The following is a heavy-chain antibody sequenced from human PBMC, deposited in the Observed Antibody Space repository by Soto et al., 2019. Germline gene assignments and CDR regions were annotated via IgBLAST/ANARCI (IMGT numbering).Heavy chain of an antibody. CDR3: AHRGYGDYPRDNWFDP. CDR2: IYWNEDE. J-gene: IGHJ5*02. D-gene: IGHD4-17*01. Sequence: QITLKESGPTLVKPTQTLTLTCTFSGFSLKTGGAGVGWIRQPPGKALEWLAVIYWNEDERYNPSLKTRLTITKDTSKNQVVLTMTNMDPVDTATYYCAHRGYGDYPRDNWFDPWGQGTLVIVSS. CDR1: GFSLKTGGAG. V-gene: IGHV2-5*01.